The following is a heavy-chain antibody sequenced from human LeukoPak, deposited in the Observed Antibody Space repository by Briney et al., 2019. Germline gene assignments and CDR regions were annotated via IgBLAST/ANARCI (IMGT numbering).Heavy chain of an antibody. Sequence: PGGSLRLSCAASGFTFSSYGLHWVRQAPGKGLEWVAVISYDGSNKYYADSVKGRFTISRDNSKNTLYLQMNSLRAEDTAVYYCARDRTWYSSSSFYYYYYMDVWGKGTTVTVSS. D-gene: IGHD6-6*01. CDR3: ARDRTWYSSSSFYYYYYMDV. CDR1: GFTFSSYG. J-gene: IGHJ6*03. V-gene: IGHV3-30*19. CDR2: ISYDGSNK.